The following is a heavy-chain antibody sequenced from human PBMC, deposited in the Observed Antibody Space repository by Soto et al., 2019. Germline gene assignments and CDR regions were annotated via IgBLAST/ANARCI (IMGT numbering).Heavy chain of an antibody. V-gene: IGHV4-59*01. J-gene: IGHJ4*02. CDR2: IYYSGST. Sequence: SETLSLTCSAYGGSFSDYYWSWIRQPPGKGLEWIGYIYYSGSTNYNPSLKSRVTISVDTSKNQFSLKLSSVTAADTAVYYCARFPSKVTTLFDYWGQGTLVTVSS. D-gene: IGHD4-17*01. CDR1: GGSFSDYY. CDR3: ARFPSKVTTLFDY.